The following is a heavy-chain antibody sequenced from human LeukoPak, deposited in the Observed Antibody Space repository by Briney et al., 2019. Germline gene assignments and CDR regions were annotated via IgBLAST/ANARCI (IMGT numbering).Heavy chain of an antibody. CDR1: GYTFTGYD. CDR3: ARGRKVRGVIFATIDY. D-gene: IGHD3-10*01. CDR2: MNPNSGNT. V-gene: IGHV1-8*01. J-gene: IGHJ4*02. Sequence: ASVKVSCKASGYTFTGYDINWVRQATGQGLEWMGWMNPNSGNTGYAQKFQGKVTMTRNTSISTAYMELSSLRSEDTAVYYCARGRKVRGVIFATIDYWGQGTLVTVSS.